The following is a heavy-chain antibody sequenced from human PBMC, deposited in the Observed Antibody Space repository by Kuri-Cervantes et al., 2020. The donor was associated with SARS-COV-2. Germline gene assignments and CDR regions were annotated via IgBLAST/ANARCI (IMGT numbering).Heavy chain of an antibody. CDR2: VSYDGSNR. CDR3: ARDLLNVWSGYYCYYGMDV. J-gene: IGHJ6*02. V-gene: IGHV3-30-3*01. Sequence: GESLKISCAASGFTFSNYAMHWVRQAPGKGLEWVAVVSYDGSNRYYADSVKGRFTISRDNSKNTLYLQMNSLRDEDTAVYYCARDLLNVWSGYYCYYGMDVWGQGTTVTVSS. D-gene: IGHD3-3*01. CDR1: GFTFSNYA.